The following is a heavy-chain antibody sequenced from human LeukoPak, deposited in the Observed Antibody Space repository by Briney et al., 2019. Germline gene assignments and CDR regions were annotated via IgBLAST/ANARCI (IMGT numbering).Heavy chain of an antibody. V-gene: IGHV3-48*04. CDR1: GFTFSDYS. CDR2: ITGSSSTM. J-gene: IGHJ3*02. Sequence: PGGSLRLSCAASGFTFSDYSMNWVRQAPGRGLEWVSYITGSSSTMYYADSVKGRFTISRDNAKKILYLQMNSLRAEDTAIYYCVRDHLWSFDIWGQGTVVTVSS. CDR3: VRDHLWSFDI. D-gene: IGHD2-21*01.